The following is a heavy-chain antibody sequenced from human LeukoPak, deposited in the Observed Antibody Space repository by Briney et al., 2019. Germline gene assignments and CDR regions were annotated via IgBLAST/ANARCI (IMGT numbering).Heavy chain of an antibody. V-gene: IGHV3-23*01. CDR1: GFTFSSYG. D-gene: IGHD3-10*01. J-gene: IGHJ4*02. Sequence: GGSLRLSCAASGFTFSSYGMSWVRQAPGKGLEWVSGITGSGGSTYYADSVKGRFTISRDNSKNTVYLQMNSLRAEDTAVYYCAKEIYYGSTANDYWGQGTLVTVSS. CDR2: ITGSGGST. CDR3: AKEIYYGSTANDY.